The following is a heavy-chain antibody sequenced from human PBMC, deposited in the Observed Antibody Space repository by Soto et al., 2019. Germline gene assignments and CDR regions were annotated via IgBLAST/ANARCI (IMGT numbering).Heavy chain of an antibody. V-gene: IGHV3-74*01. CDR1: GFTFSTYW. CDR2: INSDASHT. J-gene: IGHJ5*02. CDR3: VRDCYCSTTSCDGNWFDH. Sequence: EVQLVESGGGLVQPGGSLRLSCAASGFTFSTYWMHWIRQVPGKGLEWVSRINSDASHTYYADSVKGRFTISRDNAKNTLHLEMHSLRAEDTAVYYCVRDCYCSTTSCDGNWFDHWGQGILVNVSS. D-gene: IGHD2-2*01.